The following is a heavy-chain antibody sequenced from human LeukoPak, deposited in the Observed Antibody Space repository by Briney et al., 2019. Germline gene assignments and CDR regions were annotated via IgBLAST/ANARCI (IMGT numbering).Heavy chain of an antibody. J-gene: IGHJ4*02. CDR2: ISGSGGSS. CDR3: AKDSWNYVYFDY. D-gene: IGHD1-7*01. Sequence: GGSLRLSCAASGFTFSSYAMSWVRQAPGKGLEWVSAISGSGGSSYYADSVKGRFTISRDNSKNTLYLQMNSLRAEDTAVYYCAKDSWNYVYFDYWGQGTLVTVSS. V-gene: IGHV3-23*01. CDR1: GFTFSSYA.